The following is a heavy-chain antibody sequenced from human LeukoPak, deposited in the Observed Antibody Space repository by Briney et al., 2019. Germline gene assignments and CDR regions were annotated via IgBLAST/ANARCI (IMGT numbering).Heavy chain of an antibody. D-gene: IGHD3/OR15-3a*01. J-gene: IGHJ4*02. CDR1: GYTLTELS. CDR2: FDPEDGET. V-gene: IGHV1-24*01. CDR3: ATMIFGMVIPLDY. Sequence: GASVKVSCKVSGYTLTELSMHWVRQAPGKGLEWMGGFDPEDGETIYAQKFQGRVTMTEYTSTDTAYMELNNLRAEDTAVYYCATMIFGMVIPLDYWGQGSLVTVSS.